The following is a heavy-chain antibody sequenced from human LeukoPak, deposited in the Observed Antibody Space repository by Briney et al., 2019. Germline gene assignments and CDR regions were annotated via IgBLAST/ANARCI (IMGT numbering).Heavy chain of an antibody. CDR2: ISGSGDTT. Sequence: GGSLRLSCAASGFTFSSYAMHWVRQAPGKGLEWVSTISGSGDTTYYADSVKGRFTISRDNAKNSLYLQMNSLRAEDTAVYYCAELGITMIGGVWGKGTTVTISS. CDR3: AELGITMIGGV. J-gene: IGHJ6*04. V-gene: IGHV3-48*03. CDR1: GFTFSSYA. D-gene: IGHD3-10*02.